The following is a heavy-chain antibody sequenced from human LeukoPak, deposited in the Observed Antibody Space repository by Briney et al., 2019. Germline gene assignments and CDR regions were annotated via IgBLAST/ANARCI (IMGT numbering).Heavy chain of an antibody. J-gene: IGHJ5*02. Sequence: SSETLSLTCAVSGGSISSSNWWSWVRQPPGKGLEWIGQIYHSGSTNYNPSLKSRVTISVDKSKKQFSLKVTSVTAADTAVYYCARGSPEDWFDPWGQGTLVTVSS. CDR2: IYHSGST. CDR1: GGSISSSNW. V-gene: IGHV4-4*02. D-gene: IGHD1-14*01. CDR3: ARGSPEDWFDP.